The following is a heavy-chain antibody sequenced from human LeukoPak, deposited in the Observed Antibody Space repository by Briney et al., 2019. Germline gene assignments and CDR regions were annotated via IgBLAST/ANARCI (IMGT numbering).Heavy chain of an antibody. Sequence: KTGGSLRLSCAASGFTFSDYNMRWIRQAPGKGLEWVLSISSSGSTKYYADPVKGRFTISRDNAKNSLFLQMNSLRAEDTAVYYCARVLRYCSGGNCYSGGLGYMDVWGKGTTVTISS. CDR3: ARVLRYCSGGNCYSGGLGYMDV. CDR1: GFTFSDYN. J-gene: IGHJ6*03. CDR2: ISSSGSTK. D-gene: IGHD2-15*01. V-gene: IGHV3-11*01.